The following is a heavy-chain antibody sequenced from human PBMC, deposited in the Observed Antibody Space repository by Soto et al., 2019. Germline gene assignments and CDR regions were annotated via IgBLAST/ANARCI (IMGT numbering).Heavy chain of an antibody. CDR3: ARGVYYDSSGYYYANNWFDP. CDR1: GGSISSSNW. V-gene: IGHV4-4*02. D-gene: IGHD3-22*01. CDR2: IYHSGST. J-gene: IGHJ5*02. Sequence: QVQLQESGPGLVKPSGTLSLTCAVSGGSISSSNWWSWVRQPPGKGLEWIGEIYHSGSTNYNPSLKSRVTISVDKSKNQFSLKLSSVTAADTAVYYCARGVYYDSSGYYYANNWFDPWGQGTLVTVSS.